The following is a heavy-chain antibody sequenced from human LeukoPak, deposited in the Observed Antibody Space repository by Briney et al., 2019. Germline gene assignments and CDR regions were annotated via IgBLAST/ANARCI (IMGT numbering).Heavy chain of an antibody. CDR1: GFTFSSYG. J-gene: IGHJ6*02. D-gene: IGHD5-18*01. Sequence: GGSLRLSCAASGFTFSSYGMHWVRQAPGKGLEWVTVISYDGSHKYYADSVKGRFTISRDNSKNTLYLQMKSLRAEDTAVFYCAKDRGYSYGLGYYGMDVWGQGTTVTVSS. CDR2: ISYDGSHK. V-gene: IGHV3-30*18. CDR3: AKDRGYSYGLGYYGMDV.